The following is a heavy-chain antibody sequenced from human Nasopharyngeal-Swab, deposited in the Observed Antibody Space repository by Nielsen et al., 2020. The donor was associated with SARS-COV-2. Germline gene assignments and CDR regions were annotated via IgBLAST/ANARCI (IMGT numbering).Heavy chain of an antibody. CDR3: ARSLYYYYDSSGYSL. V-gene: IGHV3-30*03. Sequence: GGSLRLSCAASGFTFSSYGMHWVRQAPGKGLEWVEVISYDGSNKYYADSVKGRFTISRDNAKNSLYLQMNSLRAEDTAVYYCARSLYYYYDSSGYSLWGQGTLVTVSS. D-gene: IGHD3-22*01. J-gene: IGHJ4*02. CDR1: GFTFSSYG. CDR2: ISYDGSNK.